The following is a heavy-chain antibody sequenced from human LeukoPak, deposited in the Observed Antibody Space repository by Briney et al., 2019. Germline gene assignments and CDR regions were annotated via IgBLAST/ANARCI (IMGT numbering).Heavy chain of an antibody. J-gene: IGHJ3*02. V-gene: IGHV3-7*04. CDR2: IKRDGSDK. CDR3: ARDPPWDDDPFDI. Sequence: GGSLRLSCAASGFSFSSYWMTWLRQAPGKGLEWVANIKRDGSDKCYLDSVKGRFTISRDNAKNSLYLQMNSLRAEDTAVYYCARDPPWDDDPFDIWGQGTMVTVSS. D-gene: IGHD1-26*01. CDR1: GFSFSSYW.